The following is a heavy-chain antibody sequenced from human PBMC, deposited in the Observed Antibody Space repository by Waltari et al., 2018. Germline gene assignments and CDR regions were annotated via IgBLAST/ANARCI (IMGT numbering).Heavy chain of an antibody. CDR3: ARQTGSGKYYYFDH. CDR2: IFYSGAT. J-gene: IGHJ4*02. Sequence: QVQLQESGPGLVKPSQTLSLICTVSGDSIRSDDYFWSWIRQPPGKGLEWIGYIFYSGATYYNPSLKSRLSMSIDTSKNQFSLRLTSVTAADTAVYYCARQTGSGKYYYFDHWGQGTPVTVSS. D-gene: IGHD3-10*01. CDR1: GDSIRSDDYF. V-gene: IGHV4-30-4*01.